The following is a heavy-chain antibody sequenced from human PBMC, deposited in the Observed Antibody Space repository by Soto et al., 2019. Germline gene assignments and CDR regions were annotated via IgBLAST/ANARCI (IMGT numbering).Heavy chain of an antibody. CDR2: ISWNSGSI. J-gene: IGHJ4*02. CDR3: AKALSSGSTDFDY. D-gene: IGHD6-19*01. CDR1: GFTFDDYA. V-gene: IGHV3-9*01. Sequence: EVQLVESGGGLVQPGRSLRLSCAASGFTFDDYAMHWVRQAPGKGLEWVSGISWNSGSIGYADSVKGRFTISRDNAKNPLYLQMNSLRAEDTALYYCAKALSSGSTDFDYWGQGTLVTVPS.